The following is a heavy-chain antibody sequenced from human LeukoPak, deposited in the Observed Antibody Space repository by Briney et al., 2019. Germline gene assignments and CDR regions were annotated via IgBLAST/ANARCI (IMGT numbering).Heavy chain of an antibody. D-gene: IGHD6-19*01. J-gene: IGHJ4*02. V-gene: IGHV4-34*01. CDR1: GGSFSGYY. CDR3: ARLGFGGWTPVDY. CDR2: INHSGST. Sequence: SETLSLTCAVYGGSFSGYYWSWIRQLAGKGLEWIGEINHSGSTNYNPSLKSRVTISVDTSKNQFSLKLSSVTAADTAVYYCARLGFGGWTPVDYWGQGTLVTVSS.